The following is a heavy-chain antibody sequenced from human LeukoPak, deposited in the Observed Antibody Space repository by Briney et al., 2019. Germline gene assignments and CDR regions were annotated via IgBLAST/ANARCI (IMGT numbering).Heavy chain of an antibody. CDR3: ARSGCSGGSCLYYYYYGMDV. CDR2: IYHSGST. J-gene: IGHJ6*02. CDR1: GVSISTNNW. V-gene: IGHV4-4*02. Sequence: SGTLSLTCAVSGVSISTNNWWTWVRQPPGKGLEWTGEIYHSGSTNYNPSLKSRVTISVDKSKNYFSLKLNSVTAADTAVYYCARSGCSGGSCLYYYYYGMDVWGQGTTVTVSS. D-gene: IGHD2-15*01.